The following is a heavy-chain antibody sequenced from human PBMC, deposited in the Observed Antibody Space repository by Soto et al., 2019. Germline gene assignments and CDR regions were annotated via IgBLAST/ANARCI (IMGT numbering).Heavy chain of an antibody. V-gene: IGHV4-30-2*01. J-gene: IGHJ5*02. D-gene: IGHD3-10*01. CDR1: GGSISSGGYS. Sequence: SETLSLTCAVSGGSISSGGYSWSWIRQPPGKGLECIGYIYHSGSTYYNPSLKSRVTISVDRSKNQFSLKLSSVTAADTAVYYCASRPPYYYGSGSYGFDPWGQGTLVTVS. CDR3: ASRPPYYYGSGSYGFDP. CDR2: IYHSGST.